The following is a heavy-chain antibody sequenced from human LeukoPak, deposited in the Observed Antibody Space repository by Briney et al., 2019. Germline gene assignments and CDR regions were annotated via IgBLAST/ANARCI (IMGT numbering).Heavy chain of an antibody. J-gene: IGHJ2*01. CDR2: IRNKPNNYAT. CDR3: TRRPFGGNASPYWYFDL. D-gene: IGHD4-23*01. V-gene: IGHV3-73*01. Sequence: GGSLKLSCAASGFTFTDSVMHWVRQASGKGLEWVGRIRNKPNNYATAYAASVKGRFTISRDDSKNTAFLQMNSLETEDTAVYYCTRRPFGGNASPYWYFDLWGRGTLVTVSS. CDR1: GFTFTDSV.